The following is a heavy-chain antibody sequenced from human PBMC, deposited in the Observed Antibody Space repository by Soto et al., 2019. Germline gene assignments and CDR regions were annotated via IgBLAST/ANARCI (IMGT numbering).Heavy chain of an antibody. J-gene: IGHJ4*02. CDR2: ISAYNANT. CDR3: ARDRLGATGDY. V-gene: IGHV1-18*01. Sequence: ASVKVSCKASGGTFSSYAISWVRQAPGQGLEWMGGISAYNANTNYAQKLQGRVTMTTDTSTSTSYMELRSLRSDDTAVYFCARDRLGATGDYWGQGTLVTVSS. D-gene: IGHD1-26*01. CDR1: GGTFSSYA.